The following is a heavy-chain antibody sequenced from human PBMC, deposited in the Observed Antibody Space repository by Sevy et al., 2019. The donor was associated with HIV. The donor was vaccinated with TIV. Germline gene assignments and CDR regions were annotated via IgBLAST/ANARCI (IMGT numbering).Heavy chain of an antibody. V-gene: IGHV1-69*13. J-gene: IGHJ5*02. D-gene: IGHD3-16*02. Sequence: ASVKVSCKASGGTFSSYAISWVRQAPGQGLEWMGGIIPIFGTANYAQKFQGRVTITADESTSTAYMELSSLRSEDTAVYYCARVGELSSKNWFYPWGQGTLVTVSS. CDR2: IIPIFGTA. CDR1: GGTFSSYA. CDR3: ARVGELSSKNWFYP.